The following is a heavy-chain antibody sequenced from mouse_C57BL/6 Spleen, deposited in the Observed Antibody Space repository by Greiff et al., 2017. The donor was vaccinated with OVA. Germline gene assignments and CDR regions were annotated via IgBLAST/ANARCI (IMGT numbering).Heavy chain of an antibody. CDR3: ARDGLFYY. V-gene: IGHV5-16*01. Sequence: DVKLQESEGGLVQPGSSMKLSCTASGFTFSDYYMAWVRQVPEKGLEWVANINYDGSSTYYLDSLKSRFIISRDNAKNLLYLQMRSLTSYATATYYCARDGLFYYWGQGTTLTVSS. J-gene: IGHJ2*01. CDR1: GFTFSDYY. CDR2: INYDGSST.